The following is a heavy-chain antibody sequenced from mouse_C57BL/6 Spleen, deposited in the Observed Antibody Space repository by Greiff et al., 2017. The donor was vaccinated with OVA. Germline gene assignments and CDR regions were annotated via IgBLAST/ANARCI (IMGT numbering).Heavy chain of an antibody. CDR1: GFTFSDYY. CDR3: ARDKKTYYSNYGYFDV. J-gene: IGHJ1*03. Sequence: EVQLVESEGGLVQPGSSMKLSCTASGFTFSDYYMAWVRQVPEKGLEWVANINYDGSSTYYLDSLKSRFIISRDNAKNILYLQMSSLKSEDTATYYCARDKKTYYSNYGYFDVWGTGTTVTVSS. D-gene: IGHD2-5*01. V-gene: IGHV5-16*01. CDR2: INYDGSST.